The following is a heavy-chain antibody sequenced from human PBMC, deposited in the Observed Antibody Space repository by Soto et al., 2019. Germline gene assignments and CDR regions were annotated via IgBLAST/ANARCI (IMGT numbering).Heavy chain of an antibody. D-gene: IGHD3-10*01. J-gene: IGHJ6*03. CDR3: AREGPGITMVRIYYYYYMDV. V-gene: IGHV3-7*01. Sequence: GGSLRHPCAASGFTFGEYFVSWVRQAPGKGLEWGANIKQDGSEKYYVDSVKGRFTISRDNAKNALYLQMNSLRAEDTAVYYCAREGPGITMVRIYYYYYMDVWGKGTTVTVSS. CDR1: GFTFGEYF. CDR2: IKQDGSEK.